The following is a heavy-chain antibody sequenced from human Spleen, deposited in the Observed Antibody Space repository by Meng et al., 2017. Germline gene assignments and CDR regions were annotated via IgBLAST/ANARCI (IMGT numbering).Heavy chain of an antibody. V-gene: IGHV3-21*01. CDR2: ISSSSSYI. J-gene: IGHJ3*02. CDR1: GFTFSSYS. CDR3: ARGGGIAAAVDDAFDI. Sequence: GESLKISCAASGFTFSSYSMNWVRQAPGKGLEWVSSISSSSSYIYYADSVKGRFTISRDNAKNSLYLQMNSLRAEDTAVYYCARGGGIAAAVDDAFDIWGQGTMVTVSS. D-gene: IGHD6-13*01.